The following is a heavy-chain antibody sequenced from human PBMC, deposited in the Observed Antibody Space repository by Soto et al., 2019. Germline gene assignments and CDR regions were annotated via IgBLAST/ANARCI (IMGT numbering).Heavy chain of an antibody. J-gene: IGHJ4*02. CDR1: GYTLTELS. V-gene: IGHV1-24*01. Sequence: QVQLVQSGAEVKKPGASVKVSCKVSGYTLTELSMHWVRQAPGKGLEWMGGFDPEDGETIYAQKFQGRVTMTEDTSTDTAYMELSSLRSEDTAVYYCATYPVTMIVVVIPELNYFDYWGQGTLVTVSS. CDR3: ATYPVTMIVVVIPELNYFDY. CDR2: FDPEDGET. D-gene: IGHD3-22*01.